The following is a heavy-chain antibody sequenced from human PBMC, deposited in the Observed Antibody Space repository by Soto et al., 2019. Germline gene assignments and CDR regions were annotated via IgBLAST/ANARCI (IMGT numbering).Heavy chain of an antibody. CDR2: IYYSGST. D-gene: IGHD1-26*01. CDR3: AKWEATGALDP. Sequence: TLSLTCTVSGGSISSGDYYWSWIRQPPGKGLEWIGYIYYSGSTYYNPSLKSRVTISVDTSKNQFSLKLSPVTAADTAVYYCAKWEATGALDPWGQGTLVTVSS. CDR1: GGSISSGDYY. J-gene: IGHJ5*02. V-gene: IGHV4-30-4*01.